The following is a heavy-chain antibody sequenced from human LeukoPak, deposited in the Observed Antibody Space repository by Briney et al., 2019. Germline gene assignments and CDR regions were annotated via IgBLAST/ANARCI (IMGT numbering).Heavy chain of an antibody. D-gene: IGHD2-15*01. Sequence: ASVKVSCKASGCTFSSYAISWVRQAPGQGLEWMGGIIPIFGTANYAQKFQGRVTITADESTSTAYMELSSLRSEDTAVYYCASCSGGSCYFDYWGQGTLVTVSS. CDR3: ASCSGGSCYFDY. V-gene: IGHV1-69*13. CDR1: GCTFSSYA. J-gene: IGHJ4*02. CDR2: IIPIFGTA.